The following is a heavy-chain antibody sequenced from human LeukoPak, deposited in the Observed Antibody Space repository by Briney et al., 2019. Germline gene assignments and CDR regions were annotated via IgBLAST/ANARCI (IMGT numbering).Heavy chain of an antibody. CDR2: IYSGST. CDR3: ARDLGADPFFDY. D-gene: IGHD6-19*01. Sequence: SEPLSLTCSVSGGSISSYYWSWIRQPPGKGLEWIGYIYSGSTNFNPSLKSRVTISVDTSKNQFSLKLSSVTAADTAVYYCARDLGADPFFDYWGQGTLVTVSS. CDR1: GGSISSYY. J-gene: IGHJ4*02. V-gene: IGHV4-59*01.